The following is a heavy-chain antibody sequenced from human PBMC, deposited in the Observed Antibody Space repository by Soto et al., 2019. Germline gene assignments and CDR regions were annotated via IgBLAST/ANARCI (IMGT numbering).Heavy chain of an antibody. D-gene: IGHD3-9*01. CDR2: INTGNGNT. V-gene: IGHV1-3*04. CDR1: GYTFTTYA. J-gene: IGHJ6*02. Sequence: QVQLVQSGAEVKKPGASVKVSCKASGYTFTTYAIHWVRQAPGQRIEWMGWINTGNGNTEYSKTFQGRVTITRDTSASTAYMELSRLRSEYTAMYYCTRVNTIFVNPAYYSYDMDVWGQGTTVTVAS. CDR3: TRVNTIFVNPAYYSYDMDV.